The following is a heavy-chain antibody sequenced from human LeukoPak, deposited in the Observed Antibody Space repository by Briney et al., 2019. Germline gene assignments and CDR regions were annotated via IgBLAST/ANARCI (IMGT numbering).Heavy chain of an antibody. V-gene: IGHV3-30*02. Sequence: GGSLRLSCAASGFTFSSYGMHWVRQAPGKGLEWVTFIRYDGNVKYYADSVKGRFTSSRDNSKSTLYLQMNSLRGEDSAVYYCVKEHGGPNAYWGQGTLVTVSS. D-gene: IGHD2-15*01. CDR2: IRYDGNVK. CDR1: GFTFSSYG. J-gene: IGHJ4*02. CDR3: VKEHGGPNAY.